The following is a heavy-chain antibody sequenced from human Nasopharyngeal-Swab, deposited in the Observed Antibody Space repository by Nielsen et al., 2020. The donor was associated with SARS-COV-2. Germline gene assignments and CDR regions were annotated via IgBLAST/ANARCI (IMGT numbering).Heavy chain of an antibody. Sequence: SETLSLTCTVSGGSISSSSYYWGWIRQPPGKGLEWIGSIYYSGSTYYNPSLKSRVTISVDTSKNQFSLKLSSVTAADMAVYYCARVSDFGDYYYYYYMDVWGKGTTVTVSS. CDR3: ARVSDFGDYYYYYYMDV. V-gene: IGHV4-39*07. CDR2: IYYSGST. J-gene: IGHJ6*03. D-gene: IGHD3-16*01. CDR1: GGSISSSSYY.